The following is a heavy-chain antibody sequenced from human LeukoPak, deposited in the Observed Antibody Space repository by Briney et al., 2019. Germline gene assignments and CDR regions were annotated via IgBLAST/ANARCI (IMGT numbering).Heavy chain of an antibody. CDR2: IYTSGST. CDR1: GGSISSGSYY. Sequence: SQTLSLTCTVSGGSISSGSYYWNWIRQPAGKGLEWIGRIYTSGSTNYNPTLKSRVTISVDTSKNQFSLKLSSVTAADTAVYYCARGWTGGDYPWPHWGQGTLVTVSS. CDR3: ARGWTGGDYPWPH. D-gene: IGHD4-17*01. V-gene: IGHV4-61*02. J-gene: IGHJ1*01.